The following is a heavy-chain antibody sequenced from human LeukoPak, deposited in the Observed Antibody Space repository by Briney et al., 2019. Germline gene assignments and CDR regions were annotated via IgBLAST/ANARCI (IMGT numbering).Heavy chain of an antibody. D-gene: IGHD2-2*01. Sequence: GGSLRLSCAASGFTVSTYYMTWVRQAPGKGLECVSVIYSGGSTYYADSVKGRFTVSRDNSKNTLYLQMNSLRAEDTAMYYCARGLGYCTSTTCLLPFDHWGQGTLVTVSS. J-gene: IGHJ4*02. CDR3: ARGLGYCTSTTCLLPFDH. CDR1: GFTVSTYY. CDR2: IYSGGST. V-gene: IGHV3-53*01.